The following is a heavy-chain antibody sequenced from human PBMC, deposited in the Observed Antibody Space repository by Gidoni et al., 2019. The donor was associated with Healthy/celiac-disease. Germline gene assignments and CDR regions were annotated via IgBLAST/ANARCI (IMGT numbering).Heavy chain of an antibody. CDR1: GFTFSSYA. Sequence: QVQLVASVGGVVQHGRSLRLSCAASGFTFSSYALHGVSQAPGKGLEGVAVISYDGSNKYYADSVKGRFTISRDNSKNTLYLQMNSLRAEDTAVYYCVGLTAGSSWYSYWGQGTLVTVSS. CDR2: ISYDGSNK. V-gene: IGHV3-30*01. D-gene: IGHD6-13*01. CDR3: VGLTAGSSWYSY. J-gene: IGHJ4*02.